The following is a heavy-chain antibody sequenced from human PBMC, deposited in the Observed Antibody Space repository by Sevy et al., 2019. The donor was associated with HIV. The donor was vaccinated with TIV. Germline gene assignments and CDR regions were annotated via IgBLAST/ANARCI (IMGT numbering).Heavy chain of an antibody. CDR1: GFNFNNYA. CDR3: AKTPFMDFWNDYYPFYFDF. CDR2: ISFSGSKT. J-gene: IGHJ4*02. V-gene: IGHV3-23*01. D-gene: IGHD3-3*01. Sequence: GGSLRLSCAAAGFNFNNYAMTWVRQAPGKGLEWVSGISFSGSKTYYAESVKGRFSISRDPSKNTLYLQMNNVRVEDTDVYFCAKTPFMDFWNDYYPFYFDFWGQGTLVTLSS.